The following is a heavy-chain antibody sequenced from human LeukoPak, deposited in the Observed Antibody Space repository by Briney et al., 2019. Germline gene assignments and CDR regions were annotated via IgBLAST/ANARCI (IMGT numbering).Heavy chain of an antibody. V-gene: IGHV1-8*01. J-gene: IGHJ4*02. CDR2: MNPNSGNT. CDR1: GYTFTSYD. CDR3: ARGTYCSGGSCYSWIDY. Sequence: ASVKVSCKASGYTFTSYDINWVRQATGQGLEWMGWMNPNSGNTGYAQKFQGRVTMTKNTSISTAYMELSSLRSEDTAVYYCARGTYCSGGSCYSWIDYWGQGTLVTVSS. D-gene: IGHD2-15*01.